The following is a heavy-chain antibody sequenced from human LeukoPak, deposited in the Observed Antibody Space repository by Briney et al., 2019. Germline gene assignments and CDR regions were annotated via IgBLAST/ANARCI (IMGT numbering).Heavy chain of an antibody. CDR1: GFTLSSYF. CDR2: ISISSSYI. V-gene: IGHV3-21*01. D-gene: IGHD4-23*01. CDR3: ASDYGGAIDY. J-gene: IGHJ4*02. Sequence: PGGSLRLSCAASGFTLSSYFTNCGPEAPGKGLEWGSSISISSSYIYSADSVKSPFTISRDNAKKSLYLQMNSLRAEDTAVYYCASDYGGAIDYWGQGTLVTVSS.